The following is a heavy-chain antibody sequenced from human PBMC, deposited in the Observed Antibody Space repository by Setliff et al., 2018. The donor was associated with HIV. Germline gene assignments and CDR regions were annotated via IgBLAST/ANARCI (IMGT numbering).Heavy chain of an antibody. J-gene: IGHJ3*01. CDR1: GGTFKNLA. Sequence: ASVKVSCKASGGTFKNLAISWVRQAPGQGLEWMGGVIPSFATANYAQKFQGRITITADELTSTVYMDLNSPKSEDSAVYYCANPHDGGAFDVWGQGTAVTVSS. V-gene: IGHV1-69*13. CDR2: VIPSFATA. D-gene: IGHD1-1*01. CDR3: ANPHDGGAFDV.